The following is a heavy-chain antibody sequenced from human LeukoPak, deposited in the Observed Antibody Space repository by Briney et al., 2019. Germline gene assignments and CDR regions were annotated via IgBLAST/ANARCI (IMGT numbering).Heavy chain of an antibody. J-gene: IGHJ5*02. CDR1: GYTFTSYA. V-gene: IGHV7-4-1*02. Sequence: TSAKVSCKASGYTFTSYAMNWVRQAPGQGLEWMGWINTNTGNPTYAQGFTGRFVFSLDTSVSTAYLQISSLKAEDTAVYYCASKPNWFDPWGQGTLVTVSS. CDR2: INTNTGNP. CDR3: ASKPNWFDP. D-gene: IGHD1-14*01.